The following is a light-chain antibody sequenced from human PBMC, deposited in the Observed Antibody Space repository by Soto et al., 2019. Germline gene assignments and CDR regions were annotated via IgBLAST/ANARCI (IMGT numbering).Light chain of an antibody. CDR2: GAS. CDR1: QSVSSN. V-gene: IGKV3-20*01. J-gene: IGKJ1*01. Sequence: EFVLTQSPGTLSLSPGERATLSCRASQSVSSNLAWYQQKPGQAPRLLIYGASNRASGISDRFSGSGSGTDFTLTIYRLEPEDFAVYYCQQYDTSPWTFGQGTKVDI. CDR3: QQYDTSPWT.